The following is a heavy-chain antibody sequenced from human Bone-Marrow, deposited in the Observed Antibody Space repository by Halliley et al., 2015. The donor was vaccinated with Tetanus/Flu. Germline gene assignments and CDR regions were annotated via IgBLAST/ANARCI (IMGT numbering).Heavy chain of an antibody. CDR1: GYTFTVYA. CDR2: INAGNGNT. Sequence: QLVQSGAEVKKPGASVKVSCKASGYTFTVYAMHWVRQAPGQRLEWMGWINAGNGNTKYSQKFQDRVTITRDTSASTAYMDLSSLRSEDTAVYYCASSPYCSGDSCYRDAFDIWGQGTMVTVSS. V-gene: IGHV1-3*01. J-gene: IGHJ3*02. CDR3: ASSPYCSGDSCYRDAFDI. D-gene: IGHD2-15*01.